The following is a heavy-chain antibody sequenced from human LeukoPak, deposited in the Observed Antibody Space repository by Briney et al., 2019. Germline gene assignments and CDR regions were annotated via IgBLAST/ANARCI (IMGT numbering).Heavy chain of an antibody. V-gene: IGHV4-30-4*01. J-gene: IGHJ4*02. CDR2: IYYSGST. D-gene: IGHD2-8*01. CDR1: GGSISSGDYY. CDR3: AREFQSYCTNGLCHYFDY. Sequence: PSQTLSLTCTVSGGSISSGDYYWSWIRQPPGKGLEWIGYIYYSGSTYYNPSLKSRVTISVDTSKNQISLKLSSMTAADSAVYYCAREFQSYCTNGLCHYFDYWGQGTLVTVSS.